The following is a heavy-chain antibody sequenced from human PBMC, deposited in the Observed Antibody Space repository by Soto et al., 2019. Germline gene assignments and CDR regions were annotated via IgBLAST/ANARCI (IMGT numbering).Heavy chain of an antibody. CDR3: ARRRGCGGDFYSPHHYYYYGIDV. V-gene: IGHV5-51*01. CDR2: IYPGDSDT. J-gene: IGHJ6*02. CDR1: GYGFTSYW. D-gene: IGHD2-21*02. Sequence: GESLKISCKGSGYGFTSYWIGWVRQMPGKGLEWMGIIYPGDSDTRYSPSFQGQVTISADKSISTAYLQWSSLKASDTAMYYCARRRGCGGDFYSPHHYYYYGIDVRAQRTTVTGSS.